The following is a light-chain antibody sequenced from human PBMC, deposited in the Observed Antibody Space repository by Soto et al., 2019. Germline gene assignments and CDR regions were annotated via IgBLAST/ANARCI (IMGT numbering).Light chain of an antibody. CDR2: AAS. Sequence: DIQMTQSPSSLSASVGDRVTITCRASQTVRNYLNWYQQKPGKAPKLLIYAASTLQSGVPTRFSGSGSGTDFTLTISSLQPEDFAIYYCQQTYTTPEITFGQGTRLEI. V-gene: IGKV1-39*01. CDR3: QQTYTTPEIT. CDR1: QTVRNY. J-gene: IGKJ5*01.